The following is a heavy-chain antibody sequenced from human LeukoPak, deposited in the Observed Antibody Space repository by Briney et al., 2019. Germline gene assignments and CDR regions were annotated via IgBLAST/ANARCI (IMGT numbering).Heavy chain of an antibody. D-gene: IGHD1-26*01. J-gene: IGHJ4*02. CDR1: GASISSYY. Sequence: SETLSLTCTVSGASISSYYWNWIRQPPGKGLEWIGYIYYSGSTNYNPSLKSRVTISLDTSKNQFSLKLSSVTAADTAVYYCARGEAGTTTDFDYWGQGTQVTVSS. CDR2: IYYSGST. CDR3: ARGEAGTTTDFDY. V-gene: IGHV4-59*01.